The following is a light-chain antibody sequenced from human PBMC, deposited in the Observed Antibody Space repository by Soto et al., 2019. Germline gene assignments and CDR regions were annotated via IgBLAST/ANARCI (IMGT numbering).Light chain of an antibody. CDR3: SSYTTTSTV. Sequence: QSVLTQPPSVSGSPGQSVTISCTGTSSDVGSYNRVSWYQQPPGTAPKLLIYEVSNRPSGVPDRFSGSKYGNTASLTISGLQADDEADYYCSSYTTTSTVFGGGTKLTVL. CDR1: SSDVGSYNR. V-gene: IGLV2-18*02. J-gene: IGLJ2*01. CDR2: EVS.